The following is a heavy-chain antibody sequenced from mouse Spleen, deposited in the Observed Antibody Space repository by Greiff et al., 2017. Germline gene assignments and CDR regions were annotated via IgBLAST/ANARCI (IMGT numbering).Heavy chain of an antibody. Sequence: EVKLVESGGGLVQPGGSLKLSCAASGFTFSSYGMSWVRQTPDKRLELVATINSNGGSTYYPDSVKGRFTISRDNAKNTLYLQMSSLKSEDTAMYYCARDWYYRDALWFAYWGQGTLVTVSA. D-gene: IGHD2-14*01. CDR3: ARDWYYRDALWFAY. CDR2: INSNGGST. J-gene: IGHJ3*01. CDR1: GFTFSSYG. V-gene: IGHV5-6-3*01.